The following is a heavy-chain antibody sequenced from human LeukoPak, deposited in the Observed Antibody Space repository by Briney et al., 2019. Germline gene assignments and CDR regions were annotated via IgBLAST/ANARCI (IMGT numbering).Heavy chain of an antibody. CDR3: ATGLSGLSDTFDI. V-gene: IGHV3-20*04. CDR1: GFTFGDYG. Sequence: PGGSLRLSCAASGFTFGDYGMTWVRQVPGKEPEWVSGIDWNGGRTGYADSVKGRCTISRDNAKNSLYLQMNSLRAEDTALYYCATGLSGLSDTFDIWGQGTMVSVSS. D-gene: IGHD3-3*01. J-gene: IGHJ3*02. CDR2: IDWNGGRT.